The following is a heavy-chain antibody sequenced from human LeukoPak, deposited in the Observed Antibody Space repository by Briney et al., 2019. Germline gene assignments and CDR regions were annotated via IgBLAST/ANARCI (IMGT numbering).Heavy chain of an antibody. CDR1: RYTFTSYG. V-gene: IGHV1-18*04. D-gene: IGHD3-9*01. CDR2: INAYNGNT. J-gene: IGHJ4*02. CDR3: ARGPIYDILTGYPKGVVDY. Sequence: ASVQVSCKASRYTFTSYGISWLRQPPGQGREWMGCINAYNGNTNYAQKLQGRVTMTTDTSTSTAYMELRSLRSDDTAVYYCARGPIYDILTGYPKGVVDYWGQGTLVTVSS.